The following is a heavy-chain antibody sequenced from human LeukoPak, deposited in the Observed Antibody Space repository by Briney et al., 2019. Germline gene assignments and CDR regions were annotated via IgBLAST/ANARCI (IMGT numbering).Heavy chain of an antibody. J-gene: IGHJ6*03. CDR2: ISYDGSNK. CDR3: ARERDDSLNYYYNYMDV. CDR1: GFTLSSYS. D-gene: IGHD5-18*01. V-gene: IGHV3-30*03. Sequence: GGSLRLSCAASGFTLSSYSMNWVRQAPGKGLEWVAVISYDGSNKYYADSVKGRFTISRDNSKNTLYLQMNSLRAEDTAVYYCARERDDSLNYYYNYMDVWGKETTVTVSS.